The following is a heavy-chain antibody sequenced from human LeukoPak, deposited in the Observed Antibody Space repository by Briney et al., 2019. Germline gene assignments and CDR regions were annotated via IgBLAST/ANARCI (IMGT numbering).Heavy chain of an antibody. V-gene: IGHV1-2*07. CDR1: GYSFTSFY. CDR3: ARANPYDNKGYSPELRY. J-gene: IGHJ4*02. CDR2: SDPNTGAT. D-gene: IGHD3-10*01. Sequence: ASVKVSCKTSGYSFTSFYIHWLRQAPGQGFEWIGWSDPNTGATKYEHFQGRVTMTTDTSIRTAYMDLTRLTSDDTAVHYCARANPYDNKGYSPELRYWGQGTLVTVSS.